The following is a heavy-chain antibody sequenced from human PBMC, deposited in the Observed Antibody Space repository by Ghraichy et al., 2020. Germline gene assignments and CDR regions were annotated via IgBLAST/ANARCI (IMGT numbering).Heavy chain of an antibody. CDR3: ARSSGWLFQH. CDR2: INPNSDGT. D-gene: IGHD6-19*01. J-gene: IGHJ1*01. V-gene: IGHV1-2*02. CDR1: GYTFTGYD. Sequence: ASVKVSCKASGYTFTGYDMHWERQAPGQGLEWMGWINPNSDGTNYAQKFQGRVTMTRDTSISTAYMDLSRLRSDDTAVYYCARSSGWLFQHWGQGTLVTVSS.